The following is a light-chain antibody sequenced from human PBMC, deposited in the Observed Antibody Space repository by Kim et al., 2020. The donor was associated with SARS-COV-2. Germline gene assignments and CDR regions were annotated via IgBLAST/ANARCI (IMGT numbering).Light chain of an antibody. Sequence: QRFTISCTGSSSTIGAGNDLHWYQQVPGRAPKLLIFADTRRPSGGPDRLSGSKSGSSASLVITGLQAEDEADYYCQAFDNRLSGWVFGGGTKLTVL. CDR3: QAFDNRLSGWV. CDR1: SSTIGAGND. J-gene: IGLJ3*02. CDR2: ADT. V-gene: IGLV1-40*01.